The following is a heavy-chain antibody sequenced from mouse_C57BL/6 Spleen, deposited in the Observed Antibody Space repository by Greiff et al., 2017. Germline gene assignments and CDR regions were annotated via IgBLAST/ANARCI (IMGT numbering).Heavy chain of an antibody. CDR1: GYTFTSYW. Sequence: QVQLQQPGAELVKPGASVKLSCKASGYTFTSYWMQWVKQRPGQGLEWIGEIDPSDSYTNYNQKFKGKATLTVDTSSSTAYMQPSSLTSEASAVYYCARDYGSSPLYYYAMDYWGQGTSVTVSS. V-gene: IGHV1-50*01. J-gene: IGHJ4*01. CDR3: ARDYGSSPLYYYAMDY. CDR2: IDPSDSYT. D-gene: IGHD1-1*01.